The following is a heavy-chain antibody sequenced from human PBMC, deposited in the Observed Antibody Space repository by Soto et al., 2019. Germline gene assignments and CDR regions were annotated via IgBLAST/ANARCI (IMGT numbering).Heavy chain of an antibody. Sequence: PGESLKICRRGSGYRFISFGIRWVLQLPGKGLEWMGIIYPGDSDTRYSPSFQGQVTISADKSISTAYLQWSSLKASDTAMYYCARRSTVVTYGMDACGQGTKVTVS. CDR2: IYPGDSDT. J-gene: IGHJ6*02. CDR3: ARRSTVVTYGMDA. CDR1: GYRFISFG. D-gene: IGHD2-15*01. V-gene: IGHV5-51*01.